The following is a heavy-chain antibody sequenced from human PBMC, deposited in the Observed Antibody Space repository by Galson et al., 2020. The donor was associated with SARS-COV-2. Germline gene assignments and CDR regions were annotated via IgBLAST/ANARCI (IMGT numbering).Heavy chain of an antibody. V-gene: IGHV3-23*01. CDR2: ISGSGGST. D-gene: IGHD2-15*01. Sequence: GESLKISCAASGFTFSSYAMSWVRQAPGKGLEWVSAISGSGGSTYYGDSVKGRFTISRDNSKNTLYLQMNSLRAEDTAVYYCAQHHSGGSWIRSRGEYYFDYWGQGTLVTVSS. J-gene: IGHJ4*02. CDR1: GFTFSSYA. CDR3: AQHHSGGSWIRSRGEYYFDY.